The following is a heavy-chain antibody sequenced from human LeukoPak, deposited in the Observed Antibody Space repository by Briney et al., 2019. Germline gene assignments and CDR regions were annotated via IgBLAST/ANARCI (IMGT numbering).Heavy chain of an antibody. V-gene: IGHV4-59*08. J-gene: IGHJ5*02. Sequence: SETLSLTCTVSGGSISIYYWSWIRQPPGKGLEWIGYIYYSGSTNYNPSLKSRVTISVDTSKNQFSLKLSSVTAADTAVYYCAKTTLIKYSNYVYWLDPWGQGTLVTVSS. CDR1: GGSISIYY. CDR3: AKTTLIKYSNYVYWLDP. CDR2: IYYSGST. D-gene: IGHD4-4*01.